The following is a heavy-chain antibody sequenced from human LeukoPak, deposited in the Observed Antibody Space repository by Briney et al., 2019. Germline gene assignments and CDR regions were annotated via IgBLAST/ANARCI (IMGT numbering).Heavy chain of an antibody. CDR1: GGSFSGYY. V-gene: IGHV4-34*01. CDR3: ARETSQKGAHYMDV. J-gene: IGHJ6*03. CDR2: INHSEST. Sequence: SETLSLTCAVYGGSFSGYYWSWIRQPPGKGLEWIGEINHSESTNYNPSLKSRVTMSVDTSKNQFSLKLRSVTAADTAVYYCARETSQKGAHYMDVWGKGTTVTISS. D-gene: IGHD3-16*01.